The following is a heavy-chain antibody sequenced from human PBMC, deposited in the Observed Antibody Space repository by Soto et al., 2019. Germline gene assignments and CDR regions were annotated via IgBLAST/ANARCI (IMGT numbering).Heavy chain of an antibody. CDR1: GFPFSTYA. J-gene: IGHJ4*02. CDR3: AKAKRGILPTTTGGLDY. Sequence: EVQLLESGGNLVQPGGSLRLSCAGSGFPFSTYAVSWVRQTPGKGLEWVSAISPTGGSTYYAASVRGRFTISRDNSKNTVFLQISGLTAEYTAIYYCAKAKRGILPTTTGGLDYWGQGTVLSVSS. V-gene: IGHV3-23*01. D-gene: IGHD4-4*01. CDR2: ISPTGGST.